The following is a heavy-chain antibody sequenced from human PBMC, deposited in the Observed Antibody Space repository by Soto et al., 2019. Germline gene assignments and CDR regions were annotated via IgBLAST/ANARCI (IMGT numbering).Heavy chain of an antibody. CDR1: GFTFSSYA. Sequence: PGGSLRLSCAASGFTFSSYAMIWVRQAPGKGLEWVSAISGSGGSTYYADSVKGRFTISRDNSKNTLYLQMNSLRAEDTAVYYCAKEQGVVILLAPMDVWGKGTTVTVSS. CDR2: ISGSGGST. V-gene: IGHV3-23*01. CDR3: AKEQGVVILLAPMDV. J-gene: IGHJ6*03. D-gene: IGHD3-3*01.